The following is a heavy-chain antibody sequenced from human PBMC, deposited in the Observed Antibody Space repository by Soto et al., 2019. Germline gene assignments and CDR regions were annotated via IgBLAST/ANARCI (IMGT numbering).Heavy chain of an antibody. V-gene: IGHV1-46*01. D-gene: IGHD2-15*01. J-gene: IGHJ6*02. CDR3: ARDCSGGSCRPRYYYYGMDL. CDR2: INPSGGST. CDR1: GYTFTSYY. Sequence: ASVKVSCKASGYTFTSYYMHWVRQAPGQGLEWMGIINPSGGSTSYAQKFQGRVTMTRDTSTSTVYMELSSLRSEDTAVYYCARDCSGGSCRPRYYYYGMDLWGQGTTVTVSS.